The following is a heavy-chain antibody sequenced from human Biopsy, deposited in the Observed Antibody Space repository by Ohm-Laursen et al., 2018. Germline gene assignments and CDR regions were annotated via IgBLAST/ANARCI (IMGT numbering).Heavy chain of an antibody. J-gene: IGHJ6*02. V-gene: IGHV3-30*18. CDR1: GFRFSNNG. Sequence: SLRLSCAASGFRFSNNGMQWVRQAPGKGLEWVAFIFYDGSNTYYADSVKGRFTISRDNSRDTLYLQMSSLRAEDTAVYYCAKDRYNYTPIGGFSMDVWGQGTTVTVSS. D-gene: IGHD5-18*01. CDR2: IFYDGSNT. CDR3: AKDRYNYTPIGGFSMDV.